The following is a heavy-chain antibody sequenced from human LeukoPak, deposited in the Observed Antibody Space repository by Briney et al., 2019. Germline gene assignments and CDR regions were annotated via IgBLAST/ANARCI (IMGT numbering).Heavy chain of an antibody. V-gene: IGHV1-69*02. CDR1: GGTFSSYT. CDR3: ARVLWFGELLPDDY. CDR2: IIPILGIA. D-gene: IGHD3-10*01. J-gene: IGHJ4*02. Sequence: GASVKVSCKASGGTFSSYTISWVRQAPGQGLEWMGRIIPILGIANYAQKLQGRVTMTTDTSTSTAYMELRSLRSDDTAVYYCARVLWFGELLPDDYWGQGTLVTVSS.